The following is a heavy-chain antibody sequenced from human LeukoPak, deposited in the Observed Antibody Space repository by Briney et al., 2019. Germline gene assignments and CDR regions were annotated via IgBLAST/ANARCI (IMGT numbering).Heavy chain of an antibody. J-gene: IGHJ5*02. D-gene: IGHD3-10*01. CDR2: INHSGST. Sequence: SETLSLTCAVYGGSFSGYYWSWIRQPPGKGLGWIGEINHSGSTNYNPSLKSRVTISVDTSKNQFSLKLSSVTAADTAVYYCARSFSYYGSGSSRYWFDPWGQGTLVTVSS. V-gene: IGHV4-34*01. CDR3: ARSFSYYGSGSSRYWFDP. CDR1: GGSFSGYY.